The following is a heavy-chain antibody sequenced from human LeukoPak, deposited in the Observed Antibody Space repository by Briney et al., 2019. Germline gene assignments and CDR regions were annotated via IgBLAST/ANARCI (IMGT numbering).Heavy chain of an antibody. CDR3: VRRGDASSGWGDHDF. CDR1: GFTFNKNA. Sequence: GGSLRLSCAASGFTFNKNAISWVRQAPGKGLEWVSTIGGSGDKPFYADSVKGRFTISRDNSKNMVHLQMNSLTGEDTALYYCVRRGDASSGWGDHDFWGQGALVTVSP. D-gene: IGHD6-19*01. J-gene: IGHJ4*02. V-gene: IGHV3-23*01. CDR2: IGGSGDKP.